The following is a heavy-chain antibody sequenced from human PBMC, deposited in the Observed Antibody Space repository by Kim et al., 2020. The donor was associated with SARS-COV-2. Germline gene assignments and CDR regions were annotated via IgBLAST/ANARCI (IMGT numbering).Heavy chain of an antibody. J-gene: IGHJ4*02. CDR2: IIPILGIA. D-gene: IGHD5-12*01. CDR3: ARSEMATIVLADY. CDR1: GGTFSSYA. Sequence: AVKVSCKASGGTFSSYAISWVRQAPGQGLEWMGRIIPILGIANYAQKFQGRVTITADKSTSTAYMELSSLRSEDTAVYYCARSEMATIVLADYWGQGTL. V-gene: IGHV1-69*04.